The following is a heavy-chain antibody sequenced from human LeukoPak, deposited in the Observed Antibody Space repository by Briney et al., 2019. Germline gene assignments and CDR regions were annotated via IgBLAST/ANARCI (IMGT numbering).Heavy chain of an antibody. CDR2: ISAYNGNT. D-gene: IGHD3-3*01. CDR1: GHTFTGYY. Sequence: ASVKVSCKASGHTFTGYYMHWVRQAPGQGLEWMGWISAYNGNTNYAQKLQGRVTMTTDTSTSTAYMELRSLRSDDTAVYYCARVSTLYDFGGWFDPWGQGTLVTVSS. V-gene: IGHV1-18*04. CDR3: ARVSTLYDFGGWFDP. J-gene: IGHJ5*02.